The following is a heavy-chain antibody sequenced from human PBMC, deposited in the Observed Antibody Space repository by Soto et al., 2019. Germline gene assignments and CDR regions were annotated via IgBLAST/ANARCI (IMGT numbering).Heavy chain of an antibody. Sequence: SETLSLTCAVYGGSFSGYYWSWIRQPPGKGLEWIGEINHSGSTNYNPSLKSRVTISVDTSKNQFSLKLSSVTAADTAVYYCARAEDDHNFDYWGQGTLVTVSS. CDR1: GGSFSGYY. V-gene: IGHV4-34*01. CDR2: INHSGST. CDR3: ARAEDDHNFDY. J-gene: IGHJ4*02. D-gene: IGHD1-1*01.